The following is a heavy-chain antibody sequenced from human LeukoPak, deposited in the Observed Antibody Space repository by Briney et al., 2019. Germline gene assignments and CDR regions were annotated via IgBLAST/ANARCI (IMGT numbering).Heavy chain of an antibody. D-gene: IGHD2-8*01. CDR1: GYSISSGYF. CDR3: ARGVLMPEMVVDY. J-gene: IGHJ4*02. CDR2: IYQRATV. V-gene: IGHV4-38-2*02. Sequence: SETLSLTCNVSGYSISSGYFWGWVRQPPGKGLEWIGSIYQRATVHYNPSLKSRVTISLDTSKNQFSLNLRSMKASDTAVYYCARGVLMPEMVVDYWGQGTLVTVSS.